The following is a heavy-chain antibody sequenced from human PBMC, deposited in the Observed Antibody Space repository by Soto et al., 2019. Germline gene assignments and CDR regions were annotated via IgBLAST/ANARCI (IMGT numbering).Heavy chain of an antibody. Sequence: QVQLQVSGPGLVRPSETLSLTCTVSGGSISSYYWSWVRQPPGKGLEWIGYIYYNGSTNYYPSLKSRVTISVDTSKNQFSLKLSSVTAADTAVYYCARLWGWFGDYWGQGTLVTVSS. D-gene: IGHD3-10*01. CDR2: IYYNGST. CDR3: ARLWGWFGDY. J-gene: IGHJ4*02. V-gene: IGHV4-59*08. CDR1: GGSISSYY.